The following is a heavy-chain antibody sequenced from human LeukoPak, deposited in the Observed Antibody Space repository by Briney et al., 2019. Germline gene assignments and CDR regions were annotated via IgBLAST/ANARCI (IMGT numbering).Heavy chain of an antibody. Sequence: KPGGSLRLSCAASGFIFSDHYMSWIRQAPGKGLEWLSYSSSSGNTTHYADSVRGRFTISRDNAKNSLFLQMNSLRVEDTAIYYCARDGTSSWYFDSWGQETLVTVAS. CDR1: GFIFSDHY. V-gene: IGHV3-11*01. D-gene: IGHD6-13*01. CDR2: SSSSGNTT. J-gene: IGHJ4*02. CDR3: ARDGTSSWYFDS.